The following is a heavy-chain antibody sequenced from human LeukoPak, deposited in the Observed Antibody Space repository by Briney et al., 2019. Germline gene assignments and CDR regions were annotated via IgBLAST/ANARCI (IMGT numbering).Heavy chain of an antibody. J-gene: IGHJ6*03. Sequence: SETLSLTCTVSGGSISGYYWSWIRQPPGEGLEWIGYINSGNTNYNPSLKSRVTISVDTSKNQFSLKLSSVTAADTAVYYCARETSQKGAHYMDVWGKGTTVTISS. CDR2: INSGNT. V-gene: IGHV4-59*01. CDR1: GGSISGYY. D-gene: IGHD3-16*01. CDR3: ARETSQKGAHYMDV.